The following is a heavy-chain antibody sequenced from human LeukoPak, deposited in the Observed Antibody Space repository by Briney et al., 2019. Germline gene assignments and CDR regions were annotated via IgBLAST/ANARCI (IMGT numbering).Heavy chain of an antibody. CDR2: IYYSGST. D-gene: IGHD3-10*01. J-gene: IGHJ4*02. CDR3: ARHGATGGFDY. V-gene: IGHV4-30-4*01. CDR1: GGSISSGDYY. Sequence: SETLSLTCTVSGGSISSGDYYWSWIRQPPGRGLEWIGYIYYSGSTYYNPSLKSRVTISVDTSKNQFSLKLSSVTAADTAVYYCARHGATGGFDYWGQGTLVTVSS.